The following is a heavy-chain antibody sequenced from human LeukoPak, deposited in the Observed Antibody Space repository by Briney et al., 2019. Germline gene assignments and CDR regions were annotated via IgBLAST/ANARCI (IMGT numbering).Heavy chain of an antibody. J-gene: IGHJ3*02. CDR1: GYTFTGYY. Sequence: ASVKVSCKASGYTFTGYYMHWVRQAPGQGLEWMGWINPKSGGANYAQNFQGRLNMTRDTSIKTAYMKLSSLRSDDTEAYYCARDARLGSSNAFDMWGQGTMVTVAS. CDR2: INPKSGGA. V-gene: IGHV1-2*02. CDR3: ARDARLGSSNAFDM. D-gene: IGHD3-10*01.